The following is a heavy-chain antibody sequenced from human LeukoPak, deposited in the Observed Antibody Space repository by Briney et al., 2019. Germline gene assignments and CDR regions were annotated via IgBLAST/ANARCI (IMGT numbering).Heavy chain of an antibody. V-gene: IGHV7-4-1*02. D-gene: IGHD4-23*01. CDR3: ARDPLGGPYGGNSNRIDY. J-gene: IGHJ4*02. CDR2: INTNTGNP. CDR1: GYTFTSYG. Sequence: ASVKVSCKASGYTFTSYGISWVRQAPGQGLEWMGWINTNTGNPTYAQGFTGRFVFSLDTSVSTAYLQISSLKAEDTAVYYCARDPLGGPYGGNSNRIDYWGQGTLVTVSS.